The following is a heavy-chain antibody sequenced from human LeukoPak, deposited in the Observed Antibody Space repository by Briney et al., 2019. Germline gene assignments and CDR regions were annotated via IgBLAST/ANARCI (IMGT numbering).Heavy chain of an antibody. CDR2: FDPEDGET. V-gene: IGHV1-24*01. CDR1: GGTFSSYA. D-gene: IGHD5-12*01. Sequence: ASVKVSCKASGGTFSSYAISWVRQAPGKGLEWMGGFDPEDGETIYAQKFQGRVTMTEDTSTDTAYMELSSLRSEDTAVYYCATDRAWLRRSGYYYYGMDVWGQGTTVTVSS. CDR3: ATDRAWLRRSGYYYYGMDV. J-gene: IGHJ6*02.